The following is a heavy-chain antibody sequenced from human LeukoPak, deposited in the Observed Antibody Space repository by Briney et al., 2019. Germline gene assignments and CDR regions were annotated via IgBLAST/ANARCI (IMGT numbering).Heavy chain of an antibody. Sequence: GGSLRLSCAATGFTFSSYAMSWVRQAPGKGLEWVSAISGSGGSTYYADSVKGRFTISRDNSKNTLYLQMNSLRAEDTAVYYCAKDLNWNRYYYYYYGMDVWGQGTTVTVSS. J-gene: IGHJ6*02. D-gene: IGHD1-20*01. CDR2: ISGSGGST. CDR3: AKDLNWNRYYYYYYGMDV. CDR1: GFTFSSYA. V-gene: IGHV3-23*01.